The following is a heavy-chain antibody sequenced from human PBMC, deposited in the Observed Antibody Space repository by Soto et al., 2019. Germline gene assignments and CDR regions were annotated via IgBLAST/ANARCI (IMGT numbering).Heavy chain of an antibody. D-gene: IGHD3-10*01. CDR2: IYHSGST. CDR3: ARARHYYGSGSSYYYFMDV. V-gene: IGHV4-4*02. Sequence: SETLSLTCAVSSGTISSSNWWSWVRQPPGKGLEWIGEIYHSGSTNYNPSLKSRVTISVDKSKNQFSLKLRSVTAADTAVYYCARARHYYGSGSSYYYFMDVWGKGNTVTVSS. J-gene: IGHJ6*03. CDR1: SGTISSSNW.